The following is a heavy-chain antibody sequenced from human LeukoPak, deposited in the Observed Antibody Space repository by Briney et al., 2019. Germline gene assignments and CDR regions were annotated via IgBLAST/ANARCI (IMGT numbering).Heavy chain of an antibody. CDR2: ISCSGSTI. CDR1: GFTFSSYE. CDR3: AKTRGYSYGPHFDY. V-gene: IGHV3-48*03. J-gene: IGHJ4*02. Sequence: GGSLRLSCAASGFTFSSYEMNWVRQAPGKGLEWVSYISCSGSTIYYADSVKGRFTISRDNAKNSLYLQMNSLRAEDTAVYYCAKTRGYSYGPHFDYWGQGTLVTVSS. D-gene: IGHD5-18*01.